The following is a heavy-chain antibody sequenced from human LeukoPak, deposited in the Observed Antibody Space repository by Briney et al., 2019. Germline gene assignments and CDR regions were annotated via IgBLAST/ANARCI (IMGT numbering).Heavy chain of an antibody. CDR2: MNPNSGNT. J-gene: IGHJ6*02. CDR1: GYTFTSYD. CDR3: ARGLVRLRPPPGMDV. D-gene: IGHD2-21*02. V-gene: IGHV1-8*01. Sequence: ASVKVSFKASGYTFTSYDINWVRQATGQGLEWMGWMNPNSGNTGYAQKFQGRVTITRNTSISTAYMELSSLRSEDTAVYYCARGLVRLRPPPGMDVWGQGTTVTVSS.